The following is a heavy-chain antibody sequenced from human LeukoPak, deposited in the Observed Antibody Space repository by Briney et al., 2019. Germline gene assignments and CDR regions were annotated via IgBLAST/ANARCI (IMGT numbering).Heavy chain of an antibody. CDR3: AKTYCGGDCPFDY. Sequence: GGSLRLSCAASGFTFSSYAMSWVRQAPGKGLEWVSAISDSGGSTYYADSVKGRFTISRDNSKNTLYLQMNSLRAEDTAVYYCAKTYCGGDCPFDYWGQGTLVTVSS. CDR1: GFTFSSYA. J-gene: IGHJ4*02. D-gene: IGHD2-21*02. CDR2: ISDSGGST. V-gene: IGHV3-23*01.